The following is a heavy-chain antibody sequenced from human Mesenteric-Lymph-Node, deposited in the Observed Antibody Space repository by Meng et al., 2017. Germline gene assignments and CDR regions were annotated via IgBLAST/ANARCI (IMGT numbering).Heavy chain of an antibody. V-gene: IGHV3-11*06. J-gene: IGHJ6*02. CDR1: GFTFSDYY. CDR2: ISSKSTYI. CDR3: ARDVGSCNSISCYVYYGLDV. D-gene: IGHD2/OR15-2a*01. Sequence: GESLKISCAASGFTFSDYYMSWIRQAPGKGLEWVASISSKSTYIYYAESVRGRFTISRDNAKNSLYLQMNSLRAEDTAIYYCARDVGSCNSISCYVYYGLDVWGHGTTVTVSS.